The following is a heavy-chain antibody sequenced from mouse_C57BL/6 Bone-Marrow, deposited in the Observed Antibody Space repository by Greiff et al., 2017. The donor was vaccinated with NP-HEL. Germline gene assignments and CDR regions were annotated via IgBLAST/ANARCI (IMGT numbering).Heavy chain of an antibody. CDR1: GYTFTSYW. Sequence: VQLQQSGAELAKPGASVKLSCKASGYTFTSYWMHWVKQRPGQGLEWIGYINPSSGYTKYNQKFKDKATLTADKSSNTTYLQLSSLTSEDTAVYYCTTSRFITTVVGYFDYWGQGTTLTVSS. J-gene: IGHJ2*01. CDR2: INPSSGYT. V-gene: IGHV1-7*01. CDR3: TTSRFITTVVGYFDY. D-gene: IGHD1-1*01.